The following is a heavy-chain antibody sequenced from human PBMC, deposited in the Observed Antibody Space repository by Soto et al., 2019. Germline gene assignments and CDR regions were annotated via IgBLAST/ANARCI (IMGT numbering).Heavy chain of an antibody. V-gene: IGHV3-21*01. CDR3: TRDASRDSSARGWFDP. Sequence: GGSLRLSCAASGFTFRSFTMNWVRQAPGKGLEWVSTISSNSAYIYYTDALRGRFTISRDNAKNSLHLQMNSLRAEDTAVYYCTRDASRDSSARGWFDPWGPGTLVTVYS. CDR2: ISSNSAYI. CDR1: GFTFRSFT. D-gene: IGHD6-13*01. J-gene: IGHJ5*02.